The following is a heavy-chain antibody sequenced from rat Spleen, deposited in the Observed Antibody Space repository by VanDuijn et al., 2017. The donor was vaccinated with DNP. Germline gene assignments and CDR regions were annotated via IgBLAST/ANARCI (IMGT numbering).Heavy chain of an antibody. J-gene: IGHJ2*01. V-gene: IGHV5-25*01. CDR3: AREDGTYGY. Sequence: EVQVVESGGGLVQPGRSMKVSCAASGFTFSNSDMAWVRQAPTKGLEWVASISTGGGSTYYRDSVKGRFTISRDNAKSTLYLQMNSLRSEDTATYYCAREDGTYGYWGQGVMVTVSS. CDR2: ISTGGGST. CDR1: GFTFSNSD. D-gene: IGHD2-1*01.